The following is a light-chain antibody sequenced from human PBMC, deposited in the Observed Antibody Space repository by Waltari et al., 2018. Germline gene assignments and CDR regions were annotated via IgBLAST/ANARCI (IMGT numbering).Light chain of an antibody. CDR1: PLINTW. V-gene: IGKV1-5*03. CDR3: QQYDSYLFT. Sequence: TNLHSPLSSSFFSLFPLTFPALPLINTWLAWYQQRPGKAPKVLIYKASTLESGVPSRFSGSGSGTEFTLTISSLQPDDFATYYCQQYDSYLFTFGPGTTVDVK. J-gene: IGKJ3*01. CDR2: KAS.